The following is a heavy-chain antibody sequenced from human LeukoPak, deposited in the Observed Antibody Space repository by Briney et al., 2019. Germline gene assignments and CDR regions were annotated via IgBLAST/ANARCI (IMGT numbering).Heavy chain of an antibody. V-gene: IGHV1-69*05. CDR1: GGTFSSYA. J-gene: IGHJ4*02. D-gene: IGHD2-2*01. CDR2: IIPIFGTA. Sequence: AASVKVSCKASGGTFSSYAISWVRQAPGQGLEWMGGIIPIFGTANYAQKFQGRVTITTDESTSTAYMELSSLRAEDTAFYYCAKDAGGQPGPGSFFDFWGQGTLVTVSS. CDR3: AKDAGGQPGPGSFFDF.